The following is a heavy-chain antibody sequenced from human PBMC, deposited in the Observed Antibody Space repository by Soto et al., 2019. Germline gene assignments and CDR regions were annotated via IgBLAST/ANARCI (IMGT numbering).Heavy chain of an antibody. Sequence: SETLSLTCTVSGGSISSYYWSWIRQPPGKGLEWIGYIYYSGSTNYNPSLKSRVTISVDTSKNQFSLKLSSVTAADTAVYYCARGGDGYGEIDYWGQGTLVTVSS. J-gene: IGHJ4*02. CDR2: IYYSGST. D-gene: IGHD5-18*01. CDR1: GGSISSYY. V-gene: IGHV4-59*12. CDR3: ARGGDGYGEIDY.